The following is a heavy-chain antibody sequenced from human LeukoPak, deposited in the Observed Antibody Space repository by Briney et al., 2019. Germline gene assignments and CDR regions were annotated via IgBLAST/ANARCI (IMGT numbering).Heavy chain of an antibody. Sequence: NPSETLSLTCTVSGGSMSSHYWSWIRQSPGKGLEWIGYIYYSVFTNYNPSLKSRVTISVDTSKNQFSLNLTSMTAADTALYYCARNHAFDIWGQGTMVIVSS. J-gene: IGHJ3*02. V-gene: IGHV4-59*11. CDR2: IYYSVFT. CDR1: GGSMSSHY. CDR3: ARNHAFDI.